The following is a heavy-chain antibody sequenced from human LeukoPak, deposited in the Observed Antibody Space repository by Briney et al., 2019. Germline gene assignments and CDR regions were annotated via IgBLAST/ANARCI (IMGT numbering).Heavy chain of an antibody. V-gene: IGHV3-21*01. CDR1: GFTFSSYS. CDR2: ISSSSSYI. D-gene: IGHD3-22*01. Sequence: GGSLRLSCAASGFTFSSYSMNWVRQAPGKGLEWVSSISSSSSYIYYADSVKGRFTISRDSAKNSLYLQMNSLRAEDTAVYYCAREPTYYYDSSGYCDYWGQGTLVTVSS. J-gene: IGHJ4*02. CDR3: AREPTYYYDSSGYCDY.